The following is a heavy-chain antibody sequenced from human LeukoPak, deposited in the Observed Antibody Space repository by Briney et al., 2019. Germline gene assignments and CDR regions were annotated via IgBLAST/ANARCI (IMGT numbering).Heavy chain of an antibody. CDR2: INWKSDKI. J-gene: IGHJ4*02. D-gene: IGHD2-2*01. CDR3: AKDRYCTSSSCPIDY. V-gene: IGHV3-9*01. Sequence: GGSLRLSCAGSGYSFDEYAMHWVRQAPGKGLEWVSGINWKSDKIGYADSVKGRFTISRDNSKNSLYLQMNSLRVEDTALYHCAKDRYCTSSSCPIDYWGQGTMVTVSS. CDR1: GYSFDEYA.